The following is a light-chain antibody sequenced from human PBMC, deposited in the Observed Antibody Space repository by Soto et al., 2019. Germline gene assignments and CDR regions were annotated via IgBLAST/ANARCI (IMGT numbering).Light chain of an antibody. CDR2: DAS. CDR1: QSISSW. Sequence: DIPMTQSPSTLSASVGDRVTITCWASQSISSWLAWYQQKPGKAPKLLIYDASSLESGVPSRFSGSGSGTEFTLTISSLQPDDFATYYCQQYNSYPRTFGQGTKVDIK. J-gene: IGKJ1*01. CDR3: QQYNSYPRT. V-gene: IGKV1-5*01.